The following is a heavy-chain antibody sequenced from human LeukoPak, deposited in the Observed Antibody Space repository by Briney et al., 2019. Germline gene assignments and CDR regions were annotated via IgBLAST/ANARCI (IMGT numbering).Heavy chain of an antibody. Sequence: GGSLRLSCAASGFTFSSYAMSWVRQAPGKGLEWVAFIRYDGSNKYYADSVKGRFTISRDNSKNTLYLQMNSLRAEDTAVYYCAKDLAYYDFWSGNNNWFDPWGQGTLVTVSS. V-gene: IGHV3-30*02. CDR1: GFTFSSYA. CDR3: AKDLAYYDFWSGNNNWFDP. D-gene: IGHD3-3*01. J-gene: IGHJ5*02. CDR2: IRYDGSNK.